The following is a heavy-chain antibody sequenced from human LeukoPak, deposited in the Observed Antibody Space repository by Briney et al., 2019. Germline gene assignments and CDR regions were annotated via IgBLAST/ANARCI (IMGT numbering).Heavy chain of an antibody. D-gene: IGHD3-3*01. CDR1: GFTFSSYW. V-gene: IGHV3-23*01. CDR3: AKYHDFWSGYLYYYYYYYMDV. CDR2: ISGSGGST. Sequence: GGSLRLSCAASGFTFSSYWMSWVRQAPGKGLEWVSAISGSGGSTYYADSVKGRFTISRDNSKNTLYLQMNSLRAEDTAVYYCAKYHDFWSGYLYYYYYYYMDVWGKGTTVTVSS. J-gene: IGHJ6*03.